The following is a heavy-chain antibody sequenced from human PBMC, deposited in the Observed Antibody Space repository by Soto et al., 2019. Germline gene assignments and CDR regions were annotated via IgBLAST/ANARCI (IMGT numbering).Heavy chain of an antibody. D-gene: IGHD3-10*01. V-gene: IGHV3-74*03. CDR1: GFIFSNYW. Sequence: EAQLVQSGGGLVQPGGSMRLSCTGSGFIFSNYWMHWVHQATGKGPVWVASIKPYGTFTPYASSVRGRFTVARDNAQNMVYLQMYGLRAEDTAVYYCARDEGVPMVRGYDKWGQGTLVAVST. J-gene: IGHJ4*02. CDR3: ARDEGVPMVRGYDK. CDR2: IKPYGTFT.